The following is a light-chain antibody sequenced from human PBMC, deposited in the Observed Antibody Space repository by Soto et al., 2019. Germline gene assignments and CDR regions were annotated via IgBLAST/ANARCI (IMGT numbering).Light chain of an antibody. CDR2: GAS. Sequence: EIVLAQSPGTLSLSPGERATLSCRASQSVTNSFLAWYQQKPGQAPRLLIYGASRRATGIPDRFTGSGSGTAFTLSISRLEPEDFAVYYCQQYVSCPWAFGQGTQVEI. V-gene: IGKV3-20*01. CDR1: QSVTNSF. CDR3: QQYVSCPWA. J-gene: IGKJ1*01.